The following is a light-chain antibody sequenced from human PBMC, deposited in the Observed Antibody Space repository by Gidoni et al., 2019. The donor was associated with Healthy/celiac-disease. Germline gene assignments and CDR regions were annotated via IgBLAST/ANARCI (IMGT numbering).Light chain of an antibody. CDR2: DVS. CDR1: SSDVGGYNY. J-gene: IGLJ1*01. Sequence: SALTQPRSVSGSPGQSVTISCTGTSSDVGGYNYLSWYQQHPGKAPKLMIYDVSKRPSGVPDRFSGSKSGNTASLTISGLQAEDEADYYCCSYAGSYTWVFGTGTKVTVL. CDR3: CSYAGSYTWV. V-gene: IGLV2-11*01.